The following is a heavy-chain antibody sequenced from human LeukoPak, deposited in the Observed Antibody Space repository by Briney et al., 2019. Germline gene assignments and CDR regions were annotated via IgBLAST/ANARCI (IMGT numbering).Heavy chain of an antibody. CDR1: GFSLSSYW. Sequence: GGSLRLSCVASGFSLSSYWMGWVRQAPGKGLEWMANMKEDGSEKHYVDSVKGRFPISRDNAKNSVYLQMNSLRAEDTALYYCARDYFDYWGQGTLVIVSS. CDR2: MKEDGSEK. CDR3: ARDYFDY. V-gene: IGHV3-7*01. J-gene: IGHJ4*02.